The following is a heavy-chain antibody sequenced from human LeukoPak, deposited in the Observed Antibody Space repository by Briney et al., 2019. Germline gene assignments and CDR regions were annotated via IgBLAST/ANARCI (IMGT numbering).Heavy chain of an antibody. V-gene: IGHV1-18*04. Sequence: AAVKVSCKASGYSFTVYYMHWVRQAPGPGLEWMGLISAYHGNTNYAQKLQGKVTVTTDTSTSTAYMELRSLRSNDTAVYYCARIPVTNWGQYYFDCWGQGTLVTVST. D-gene: IGHD7-27*01. CDR2: ISAYHGNT. CDR1: GYSFTVYY. J-gene: IGHJ4*02. CDR3: ARIPVTNWGQYYFDC.